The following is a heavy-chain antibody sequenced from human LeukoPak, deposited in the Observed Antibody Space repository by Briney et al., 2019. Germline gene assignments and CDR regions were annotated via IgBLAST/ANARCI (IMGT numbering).Heavy chain of an antibody. CDR1: GFTFSSYA. Sequence: GGSLRLSCAAPGFTFSSYAMSWVRQAPGKGLEWVSAISGSGGSTYYADSVKGRFTISRDNSKNTVYLQINNLRDEDTAVYYCAKDDRLLRFLHWGQGTLVTVSS. J-gene: IGHJ4*02. CDR3: AKDDRLLRFLH. D-gene: IGHD3-16*01. CDR2: ISGSGGST. V-gene: IGHV3-23*01.